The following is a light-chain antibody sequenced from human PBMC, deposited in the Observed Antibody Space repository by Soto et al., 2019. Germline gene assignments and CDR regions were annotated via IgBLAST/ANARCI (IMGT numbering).Light chain of an antibody. V-gene: IGKV1-5*01. CDR3: HQRQSWPRT. J-gene: IGKJ1*01. CDR1: QSISNW. Sequence: DIQMTQSPSTLSASVGDRVTITCRASQSISNWLAWYQQKPRTAPKLLIYHASTLESGVPSRFSGSGSGTEFSLTISSLQPDDFAVYYCHQRQSWPRTFGQGTKVDIK. CDR2: HAS.